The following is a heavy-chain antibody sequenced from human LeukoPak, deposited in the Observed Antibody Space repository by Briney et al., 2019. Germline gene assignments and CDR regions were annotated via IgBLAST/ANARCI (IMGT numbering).Heavy chain of an antibody. CDR3: AKGRSYGTHFDY. CDR1: GFTFDDYA. Sequence: GGSLRLSCAASGFTFDDYAMHWVRHAPGKGLEWVSGISWNSGSIGYADSVKGRFTISRDNAKNSLYLQMNSLRAEDTALYYCAKGRSYGTHFDYWGQGTLVTVSS. V-gene: IGHV3-9*01. D-gene: IGHD5-18*01. CDR2: ISWNSGSI. J-gene: IGHJ4*02.